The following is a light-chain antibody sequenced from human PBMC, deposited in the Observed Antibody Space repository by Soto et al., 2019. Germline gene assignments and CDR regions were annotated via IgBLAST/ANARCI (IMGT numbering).Light chain of an antibody. CDR3: QAWDSSTGV. CDR1: KLGDKY. V-gene: IGLV3-1*01. Sequence: SYELTQPPSVSVSPGQTASITCSGDKLGDKYACWYQQKQGQSPVLVIYQDSKRPSGIPERFSGSNSGNTATLTISGTQAXXXXXXYCQAWDSSTGVFGTGTKL. J-gene: IGLJ1*01. CDR2: QDS.